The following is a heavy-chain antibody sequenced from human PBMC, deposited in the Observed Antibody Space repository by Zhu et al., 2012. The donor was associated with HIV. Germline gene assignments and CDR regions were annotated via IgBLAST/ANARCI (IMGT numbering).Heavy chain of an antibody. D-gene: IGHD3-22*01. CDR3: ARHRRSYYYDSSGLRPASFDI. J-gene: IGHJ3*02. CDR2: IYHSGST. CDR1: GYSISSGYY. V-gene: IGHV4-38-2*01. Sequence: QVQLQGSGPGLVKPSETLSLTCAVSGYSISSGYYWGWIRQPPGKGLEWIGSIYHSGSTYYNPSLKSRVTISVDTSKNQFSLKLSSVTAADTAVYYCARHRRSYYYDSSGLRPASFDIWGQGTMVTVSS.